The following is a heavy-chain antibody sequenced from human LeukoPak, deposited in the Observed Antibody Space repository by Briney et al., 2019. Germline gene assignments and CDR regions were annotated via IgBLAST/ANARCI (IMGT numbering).Heavy chain of an antibody. CDR1: GYSFTSSG. J-gene: IGHJ4*02. D-gene: IGHD3-10*02. Sequence: ASVKVSCKAFGYSFTSSGISWVRQAPGQGLEWMGWISTYKGDTNFAQKFQGRVTMTTDTPTSTAYMELRSLTSDDTAVYYCARDRNMFQDYWGQGTLVTVSS. CDR2: ISTYKGDT. V-gene: IGHV1-18*01. CDR3: ARDRNMFQDY.